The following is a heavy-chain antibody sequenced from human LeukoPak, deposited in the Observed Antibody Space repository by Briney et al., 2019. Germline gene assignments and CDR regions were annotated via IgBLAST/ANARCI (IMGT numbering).Heavy chain of an antibody. Sequence: GGSLRLSCAASGFTVSSNYMSWVRQAPGKGLEWVSVIYSGGSTYYADSVKGRFTISRDNSKNTLYLQMNSLRAEDTAVYYCARSYSYGPFQHWGQGTLVTVSS. J-gene: IGHJ1*01. V-gene: IGHV3-66*01. CDR3: ARSYSYGPFQH. CDR2: IYSGGST. D-gene: IGHD5-18*01. CDR1: GFTVSSNY.